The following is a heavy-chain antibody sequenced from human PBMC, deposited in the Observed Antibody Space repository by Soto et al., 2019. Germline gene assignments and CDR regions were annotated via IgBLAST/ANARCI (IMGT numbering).Heavy chain of an antibody. CDR2: IWDDGSNN. CDR3: ATDSKDYFDY. CDR1: GVTFSSYG. V-gene: IGHV3-33*01. Sequence: QVQLVESGGGVVQPGRSLRLSCAASGVTFSSYGMHWVRQAAGKGLEWVSVIWDDGSNNYYADSVKGRFTISSDNSQNTLYLQVNTLSAEVTAVYYWATDSKDYFDYWGQGTLVTVSS. D-gene: IGHD3-22*01. J-gene: IGHJ4*02.